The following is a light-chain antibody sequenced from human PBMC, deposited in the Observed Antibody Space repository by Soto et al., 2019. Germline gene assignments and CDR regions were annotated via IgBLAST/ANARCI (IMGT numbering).Light chain of an antibody. Sequence: DIQLTQSPSFLSASLGDRVTITCRASQGIGTFLAWYQQKPGIAPRLLIYSASTLQSGVSLRFSGSGSGTAFTLTIGSLQSEDLENYYWQQFNSYPQTFGPGTKLEVK. CDR1: QGIGTF. CDR3: QQFNSYPQT. V-gene: IGKV1-9*01. J-gene: IGKJ1*01. CDR2: SAS.